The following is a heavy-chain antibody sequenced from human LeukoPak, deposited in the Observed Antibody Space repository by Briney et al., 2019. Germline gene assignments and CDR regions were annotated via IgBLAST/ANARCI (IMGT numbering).Heavy chain of an antibody. D-gene: IGHD6-6*01. CDR3: ARGVYYFDY. CDR1: GFTFSSYC. CDR2: IKEDGSEI. Sequence: GGSLRLSCAASGFTFSSYCMTWVRQAPGKGLEWVANIKEDGSEIYYVDSVKGRFTISRDNARNSLYLQMNSLRAEDTAVYYCARGVYYFDYWGQGTLVTVSS. J-gene: IGHJ4*02. V-gene: IGHV3-7*01.